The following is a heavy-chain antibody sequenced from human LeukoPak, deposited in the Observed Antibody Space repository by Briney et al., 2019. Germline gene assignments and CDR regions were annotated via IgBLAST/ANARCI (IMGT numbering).Heavy chain of an antibody. CDR1: GFTFSIFG. CDR2: MSYDGGNQ. Sequence: GRSLRLSCAASGFTFSIFGMHWVRQVPGKGLEWVALMSYDGGNQFYADSVRGRFTISRDNSKNTLYLQMNSLRAEDTAVYYCAREAHSSSLYFYNAMDVWGEGTTVTVSS. J-gene: IGHJ6*04. V-gene: IGHV3-30*03. CDR3: AREAHSSSLYFYNAMDV. D-gene: IGHD6-13*01.